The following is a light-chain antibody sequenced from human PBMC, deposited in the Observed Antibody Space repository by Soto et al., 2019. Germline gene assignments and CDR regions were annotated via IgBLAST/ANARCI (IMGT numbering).Light chain of an antibody. CDR2: DYD. V-gene: IGLV1-44*01. J-gene: IGLJ2*01. Sequence: QSVLTQPPSASGTPGQRVTISCSTSSSNLGDNTVNWYQQVPGTAPKLLIYDYDQRPSGVPDRFSGSKSGTSASLTISGLQAEDEADYYCCSYAGSDTYIIFGGGTQLTVL. CDR1: SSNLGDNT. CDR3: CSYAGSDTYII.